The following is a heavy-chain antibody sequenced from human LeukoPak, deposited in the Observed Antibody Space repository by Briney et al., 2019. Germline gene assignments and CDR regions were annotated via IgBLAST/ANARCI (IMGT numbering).Heavy chain of an antibody. Sequence: PGGSLRLSCAASEFTFSNYGMHWVRQAPGKGLEWVAFIQYDGSNKYYGNSVKGRFTISRDTSKNTLYLQMNSLRAEDTAVYYCAKEHGSGSYFDYWGQGTLVTVPS. V-gene: IGHV3-30*02. CDR2: IQYDGSNK. D-gene: IGHD3-10*01. J-gene: IGHJ4*02. CDR1: EFTFSNYG. CDR3: AKEHGSGSYFDY.